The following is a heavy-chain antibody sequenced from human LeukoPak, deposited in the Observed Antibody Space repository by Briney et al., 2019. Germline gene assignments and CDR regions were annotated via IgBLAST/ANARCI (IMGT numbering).Heavy chain of an antibody. J-gene: IGHJ4*02. CDR3: AKNFPYYDFWSGQQVTLYDY. CDR2: IYYSGST. Sequence: PSETLSLTCTVSGGSINSGGYYWSWIRQHPGKGLEWIGYIYYSGSTYYNPSLKSRVTISVDMSMNQFSLKLSSVTAADTAVYYCAKNFPYYDFWSGQQVTLYDYWGQGTLVTVSS. D-gene: IGHD3-3*01. CDR1: GGSINSGGYY. V-gene: IGHV4-31*03.